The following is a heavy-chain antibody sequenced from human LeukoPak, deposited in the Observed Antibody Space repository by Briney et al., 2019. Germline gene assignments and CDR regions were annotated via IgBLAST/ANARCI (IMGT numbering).Heavy chain of an antibody. J-gene: IGHJ3*02. CDR1: GFTFSSSA. CDR3: ARDSSGWRAAAFDI. Sequence: NSGGSLRLSCAASGFTFSSSAMSWVRQAPGKGLEWVSSISSSSSYIYYADSVKGRFTISRDNAKNSLYLQMNSLRAEDTAVYYCARDSSGWRAAAFDIWGQGTMVTVSS. D-gene: IGHD6-19*01. V-gene: IGHV3-21*01. CDR2: ISSSSSYI.